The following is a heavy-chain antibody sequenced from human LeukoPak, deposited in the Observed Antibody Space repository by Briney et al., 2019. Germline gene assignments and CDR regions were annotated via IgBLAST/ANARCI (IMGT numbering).Heavy chain of an antibody. CDR1: GFTFSSYG. Sequence: GGSLRLSCAASGFTFSSYGMSWVRQAPGKGLEWVSAISGSGGSTYYADSVKGRFTISRDNSKNTLYLQMNSLKTEDTAVYYCTSGLSARRSNNTPVDYWGQGTLVTVSS. CDR3: TSGLSARRSNNTPVDY. D-gene: IGHD1-1*01. CDR2: ISGSGGST. J-gene: IGHJ4*02. V-gene: IGHV3-23*01.